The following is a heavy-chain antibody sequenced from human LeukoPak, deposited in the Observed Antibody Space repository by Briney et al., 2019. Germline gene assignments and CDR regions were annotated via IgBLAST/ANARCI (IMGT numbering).Heavy chain of an antibody. V-gene: IGHV4-4*07. J-gene: IGHJ4*02. CDR2: IYTSGST. Sequence: SETLSLTCTVSGGSISSYYWSWIRQPAGKGLEWIGRIYTSGSTNYNPSLKGRVTISVDTSKNQFSLKLSSVTAADTAVYYCARDHYYNSIGYTFGYWGQGTLVTVSS. D-gene: IGHD3-22*01. CDR3: ARDHYYNSIGYTFGY. CDR1: GGSISSYY.